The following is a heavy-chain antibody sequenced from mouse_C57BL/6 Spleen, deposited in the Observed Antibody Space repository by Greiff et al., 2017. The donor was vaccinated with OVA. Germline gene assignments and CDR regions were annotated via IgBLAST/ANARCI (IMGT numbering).Heavy chain of an antibody. V-gene: IGHV1-59*01. CDR1: GYTFTSYW. CDR2: IDPSDSYT. D-gene: IGHD1-1*01. CDR3: ARRGSSYGDAMDY. J-gene: IGHJ4*01. Sequence: VQLQQSGAELVRPGTSVKLSCKASGYTFTSYWMHWVKQRPGQGLEWIGVIDPSDSYTNYNQKFKGKATLTVDTSSSTAYMQLSSLTSEDSAVYYCARRGSSYGDAMDYWGQGTSVTVSS.